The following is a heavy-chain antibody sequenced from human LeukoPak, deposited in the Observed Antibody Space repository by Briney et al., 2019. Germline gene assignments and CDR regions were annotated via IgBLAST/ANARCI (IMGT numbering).Heavy chain of an antibody. D-gene: IGHD3-3*01. Sequence: ASVKVSCKASGSTFTSYDVNWVRQATGQGLEWMGWMNFNNGNTGYAQRFQGRITMTRNTSISTAYMGLSSLRSEDMAVYYCARGDAGSGYYIDYWGQGTLVTVFS. CDR3: ARGDAGSGYYIDY. CDR2: MNFNNGNT. CDR1: GSTFTSYD. V-gene: IGHV1-8*01. J-gene: IGHJ4*02.